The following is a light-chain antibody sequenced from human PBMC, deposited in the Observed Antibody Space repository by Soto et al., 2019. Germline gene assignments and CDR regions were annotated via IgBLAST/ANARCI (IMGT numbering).Light chain of an antibody. Sequence: QSALTQPPSASGFPGQSVTISCTGTSRDVGYYDYVSWYQQHPGKAPKLVIYEVTKRPSGVPDRVSASKSGNTASLTVSGLRAEDEADYYCSSYAGSNNFVFGSGTKVTVL. J-gene: IGLJ1*01. CDR2: EVT. CDR1: SRDVGYYDY. CDR3: SSYAGSNNFV. V-gene: IGLV2-8*01.